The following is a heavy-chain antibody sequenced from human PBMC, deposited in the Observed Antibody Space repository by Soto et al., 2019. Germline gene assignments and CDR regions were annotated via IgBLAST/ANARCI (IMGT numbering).Heavy chain of an antibody. CDR1: GFTFSGSA. Sequence: GESLKISCAASGFTFSGSAMHWVRQAPGKGLEWVGRIRSKANSDATVYAASVKGRFTISRDDSKNTAYLQMNSLKTEDTAVYYCTTPSINYDILTDYFNYWGQGSLVTVPQ. V-gene: IGHV3-73*01. CDR2: IRSKANSDAT. CDR3: TTPSINYDILTDYFNY. D-gene: IGHD3-9*01. J-gene: IGHJ4*02.